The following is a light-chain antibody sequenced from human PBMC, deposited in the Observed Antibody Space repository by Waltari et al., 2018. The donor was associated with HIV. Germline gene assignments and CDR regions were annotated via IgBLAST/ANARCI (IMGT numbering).Light chain of an antibody. Sequence: ATRMTQSPPSVSAATGDTVTITCRASRDIDTHLAWYQHKPGRAPHLLIYGASTLQKGVPPRFNGSGSGTSFSLTVTCLQSEDFATFFCQQYHESPRTFGQGTTVEV. V-gene: IGKV1-8*01. CDR3: QQYHESPRT. CDR1: RDIDTH. J-gene: IGKJ1*01. CDR2: GAS.